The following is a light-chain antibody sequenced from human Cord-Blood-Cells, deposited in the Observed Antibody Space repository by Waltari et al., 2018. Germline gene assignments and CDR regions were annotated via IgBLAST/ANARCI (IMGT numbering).Light chain of an antibody. CDR3: QQYDSLPYT. Sequence: DVQMTQSPPSLSASVGDRVNITCQASQDISNYLNWYQQKPGKAPKLLIYDASNLETGVPSRFSGSGSGTDFTFTISSLQPEDFATYYCQQYDSLPYTFGHGTKLDIK. CDR2: DAS. CDR1: QDISNY. V-gene: IGKV1-33*01. J-gene: IGKJ2*01.